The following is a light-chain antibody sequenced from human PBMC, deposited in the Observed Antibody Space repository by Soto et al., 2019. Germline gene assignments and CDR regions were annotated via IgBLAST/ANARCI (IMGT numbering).Light chain of an antibody. CDR2: DAS. V-gene: IGKV1-5*01. CDR3: QQYYSYPQT. J-gene: IGKJ1*01. Sequence: GDGVTITCRASQTISGWLAWYQQRPGKAPKLLISDASSLRSGVPSRFSGSGSGTEFTLTISCLQSEDFATYYCQQYYSYPQTFGQGTKVDIK. CDR1: QTISGW.